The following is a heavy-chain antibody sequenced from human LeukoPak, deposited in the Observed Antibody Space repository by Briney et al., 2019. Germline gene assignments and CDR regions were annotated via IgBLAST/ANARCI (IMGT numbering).Heavy chain of an antibody. CDR1: GYTFTGYY. J-gene: IGHJ6*03. Sequence: ASVKVSCKASGYTFTGYYMHWVRQAPGQGLECMGWINPNSGGTNYAQKFQGRVTMTRDTSISTACMELSRLRSDDTAVYYCARRYSGYDYSNYYYYMDVWGKGTTVTVSS. CDR2: INPNSGGT. D-gene: IGHD5-12*01. V-gene: IGHV1-2*02. CDR3: ARRYSGYDYSNYYYYMDV.